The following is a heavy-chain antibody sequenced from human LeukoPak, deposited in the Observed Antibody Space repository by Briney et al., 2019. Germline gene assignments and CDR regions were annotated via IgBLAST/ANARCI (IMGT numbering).Heavy chain of an antibody. D-gene: IGHD2-2*01. CDR1: GFTFNTYW. V-gene: IGHV3-7*01. Sequence: GSLRLSCVASGFTFNTYWMSLVRQAPGKGLEWVANIEQDGSEKYYVDSVKGRFTISRDNAKNSLYLQMNNLRAEDTAVYYCARRRCSSASCFFDYWGQGALVTVSS. CDR2: IEQDGSEK. J-gene: IGHJ4*02. CDR3: ARRRCSSASCFFDY.